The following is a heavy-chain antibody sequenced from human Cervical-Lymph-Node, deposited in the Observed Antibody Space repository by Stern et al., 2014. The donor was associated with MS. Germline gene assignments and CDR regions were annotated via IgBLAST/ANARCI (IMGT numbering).Heavy chain of an antibody. CDR3: ATTRWDLFTWNWFDP. Sequence: QVQLVQSGPGLVKPSQTLSLTCTVSGGSISSSGYYWSWIRQPADKGLEWIGRIHDSGSTYYNPSLKSRVTKSMDTAKNQFSLKLPSVTAADTAVYYCATTRWDLFTWNWFDPWGQGTLVTVSS. D-gene: IGHD1-26*01. CDR2: IHDSGST. J-gene: IGHJ5*02. V-gene: IGHV4-61*02. CDR1: GGSISSSGYY.